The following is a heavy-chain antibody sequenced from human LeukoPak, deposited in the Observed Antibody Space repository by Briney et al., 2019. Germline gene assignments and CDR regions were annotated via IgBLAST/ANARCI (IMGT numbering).Heavy chain of an antibody. CDR3: ARDSRNYDFWSGYYTRGFDP. CDR1: GGSISSSSYY. Sequence: TSETLSLTCTVSGGSISSSSYYWGWIRQPPGKGLEWIGSMYYSGSTYYNPSLKSRVTISVDTSKNQFSLKLSSVTAADTAVYYCARDSRNYDFWSGYYTRGFDPWGQGTLVTVSS. D-gene: IGHD3-3*01. V-gene: IGHV4-39*07. CDR2: MYYSGST. J-gene: IGHJ5*02.